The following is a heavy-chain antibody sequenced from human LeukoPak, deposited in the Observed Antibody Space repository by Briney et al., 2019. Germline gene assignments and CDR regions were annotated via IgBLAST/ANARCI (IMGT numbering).Heavy chain of an antibody. D-gene: IGHD4-17*01. Sequence: GGSLRLSCAASGFTFSSFDMSWVRQAPGEGLEWVSAISGSGGSTYNADSVKGRFTISRDNSKNTMYLQMNSLRAEDTAVYYCAEDHYGDYFSTGAFDIWGQGTTVIVSS. V-gene: IGHV3-23*01. CDR2: ISGSGGST. CDR1: GFTFSSFD. J-gene: IGHJ3*02. CDR3: AEDHYGDYFSTGAFDI.